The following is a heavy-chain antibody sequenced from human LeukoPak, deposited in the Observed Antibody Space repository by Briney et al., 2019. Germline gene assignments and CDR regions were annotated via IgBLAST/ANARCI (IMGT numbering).Heavy chain of an antibody. CDR2: ISSSGSTI. Sequence: GSLRLSCAASGFPFSSYEMNWVRQAPGKGLEWVSYISSSGSTIYYADSVKGRFTISRDTSKNTLYLQMNSLRAEDTAVYYCAKIPSRVVVTTTPWGQGTLVTVSS. CDR3: AKIPSRVVVTTTP. V-gene: IGHV3-48*03. CDR1: GFPFSSYE. D-gene: IGHD2-21*02. J-gene: IGHJ5*02.